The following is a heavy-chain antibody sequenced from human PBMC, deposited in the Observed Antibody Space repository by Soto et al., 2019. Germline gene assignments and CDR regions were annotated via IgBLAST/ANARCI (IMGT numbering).Heavy chain of an antibody. CDR3: ARIALRTRGFGY. Sequence: QLQLQESGSGLVKPSQTLSLTCAVSGGSISSGGYSWSWIRQPPGKGLEWIGYIYHSGSTYYNPPLESRXXIXVXXSKNQFSLKLSSVTAADTAVYYCARIALRTRGFGYWGQGTLVTVSS. CDR1: GGSISSGGYS. J-gene: IGHJ4*02. D-gene: IGHD2-2*01. CDR2: IYHSGST. V-gene: IGHV4-30-2*01.